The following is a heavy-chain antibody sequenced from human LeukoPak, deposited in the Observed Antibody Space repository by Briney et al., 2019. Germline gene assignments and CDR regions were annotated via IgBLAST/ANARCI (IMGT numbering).Heavy chain of an antibody. V-gene: IGHV5-51*01. J-gene: IGHJ3*02. CDR3: VRRIVGVYDAFDI. CDR1: GYSFTSYW. Sequence: GESLKISCKGSGYSFTSYWIGWVRQMPGKGLEWMGIIYPGDSDTRYSPSFQGQVTISADKSISTAYLQWSSLKASDTAMYYCVRRIVGVYDAFDIWGQGTMVTVSS. D-gene: IGHD1-26*01. CDR2: IYPGDSDT.